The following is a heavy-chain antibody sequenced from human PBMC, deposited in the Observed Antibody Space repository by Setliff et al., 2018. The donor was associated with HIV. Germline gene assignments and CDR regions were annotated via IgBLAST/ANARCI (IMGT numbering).Heavy chain of an antibody. Sequence: LSLTCSVSGGSISSGTDFWSWIRQPAGKGLEWIGRIYTSGSTKYNPSLDSRVTISVDTSKNQFSLKLSSATAADTAVYYCARRLQFLEFLHGVGGLDVWGQGTTVTVS. D-gene: IGHD3-3*01. CDR1: GGSISSGTDF. V-gene: IGHV4-61*02. CDR3: ARRLQFLEFLHGVGGLDV. CDR2: IYTSGST. J-gene: IGHJ6*02.